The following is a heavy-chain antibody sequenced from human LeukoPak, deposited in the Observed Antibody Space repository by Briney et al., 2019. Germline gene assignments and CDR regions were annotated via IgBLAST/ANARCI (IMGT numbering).Heavy chain of an antibody. D-gene: IGHD3-22*01. Sequence: GGSLRLSCAASGFTFSSYAMSWVRQAPGKGLEWVSAISSSGGSTYYADSVKGRFTISRDNSKNTLYLQMNSLRAKDTAVYYCHYYDSSGYYNYFDYWGQGTLVTVSS. V-gene: IGHV3-23*01. CDR2: ISSSGGST. CDR3: HYYDSSGYYNYFDY. CDR1: GFTFSSYA. J-gene: IGHJ4*02.